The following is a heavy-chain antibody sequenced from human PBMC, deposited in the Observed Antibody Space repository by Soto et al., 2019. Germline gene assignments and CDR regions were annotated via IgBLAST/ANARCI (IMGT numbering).Heavy chain of an antibody. V-gene: IGHV1-2*04. J-gene: IGHJ5*02. CDR3: ARGRAIFGVVILIAAFDP. D-gene: IGHD3-3*01. Sequence: ASLKVSCKASGYTFTGYYMHWVRQAPGQGLEWMGWINPNSGGTNYAQKFQGWVTMTRDTSISTAYMELSRLRSDDTAVYYCARGRAIFGVVILIAAFDPWGQGTLVTVSS. CDR2: INPNSGGT. CDR1: GYTFTGYY.